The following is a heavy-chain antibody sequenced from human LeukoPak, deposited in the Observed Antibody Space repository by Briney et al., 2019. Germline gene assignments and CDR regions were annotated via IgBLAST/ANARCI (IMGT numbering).Heavy chain of an antibody. D-gene: IGHD3-22*01. CDR3: ARGMYYYDSSGYYFDY. Sequence: GRSLRLSCAASGFTFSSYGMHWVRQAPGKGLEWVAVIWYDGSNKYYADSVKGRFTISRDNSKNTLYLQMNSLRAEDTAVYYCARGMYYYDSSGYYFDYWGQGTLVTVSS. V-gene: IGHV3-33*01. CDR1: GFTFSSYG. CDR2: IWYDGSNK. J-gene: IGHJ4*02.